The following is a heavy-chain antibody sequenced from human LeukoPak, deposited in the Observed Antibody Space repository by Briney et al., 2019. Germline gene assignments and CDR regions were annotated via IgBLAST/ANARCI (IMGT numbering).Heavy chain of an antibody. D-gene: IGHD3-22*01. CDR1: GDSFGGNS. CDR3: ARGLKDDDSSGGHAFDI. V-gene: IGHV4-34*01. CDR2: INHSGST. Sequence: PSETLSLTCGVHGDSFGGNSWTWIRQLPGKGLEWVGEINHSGSTNYKSSLMRRVTISLDTSKNQFSLKLSSVTADDTAVYYCARGLKDDDSSGGHAFDIWDQGTMVTVSS. J-gene: IGHJ3*02.